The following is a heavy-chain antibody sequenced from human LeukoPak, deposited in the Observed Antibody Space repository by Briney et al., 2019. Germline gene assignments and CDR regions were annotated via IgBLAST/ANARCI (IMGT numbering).Heavy chain of an antibody. V-gene: IGHV4-59*08. CDR1: GGSISSYY. CDR2: IFYIGST. Sequence: SETLSLTCTVSGGSISSYYWSWIRQSPGKGLEWIGYIFYIGSTNYNPSLKSRVTISVDTSKNQFSLKLSSVTAADMAVYYCARHPSVAGTKCGFDHWGQGTLVTVSS. D-gene: IGHD6-19*01. J-gene: IGHJ4*02. CDR3: ARHPSVAGTKCGFDH.